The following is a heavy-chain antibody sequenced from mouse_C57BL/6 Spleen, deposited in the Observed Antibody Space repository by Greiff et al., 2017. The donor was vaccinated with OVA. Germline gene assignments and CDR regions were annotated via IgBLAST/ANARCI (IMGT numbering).Heavy chain of an antibody. J-gene: IGHJ3*01. CDR3: ASYYDYDGFAY. V-gene: IGHV3-6*01. CDR1: GYSITSGYY. Sequence: EVKLQQSGPGLVKPSQSLSLTCSVSGYSITSGYYWNWIRQFPGNKLEWMGYISYYGSNNYNPSLKNRISITRDTSKNQFFLKLNSVTTEDTATYYCASYYDYDGFAYWGQGTLVTVSA. D-gene: IGHD2-4*01. CDR2: ISYYGSN.